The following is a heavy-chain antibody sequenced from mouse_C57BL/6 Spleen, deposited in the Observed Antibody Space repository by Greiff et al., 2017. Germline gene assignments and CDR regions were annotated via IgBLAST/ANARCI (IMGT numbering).Heavy chain of an antibody. J-gene: IGHJ2*01. V-gene: IGHV1-64*01. CDR2: IHPNSGST. Sequence: QVQLQQPGAELVKPGASVKLSCKASGYTFTSYWMHWVKQRPGQGLEWIGMIHPNSGSTNYNAKFKSKATLTVDKSSSTAYMQLSSLTSEDSAVYYCASEGSSGPFDYWGQGTALTVSS. D-gene: IGHD3-2*02. CDR1: GYTFTSYW. CDR3: ASEGSSGPFDY.